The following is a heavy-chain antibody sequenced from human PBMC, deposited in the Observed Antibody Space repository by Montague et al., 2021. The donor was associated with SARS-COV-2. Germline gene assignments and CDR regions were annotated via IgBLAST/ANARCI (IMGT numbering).Heavy chain of an antibody. CDR1: GGSISSGSYY. V-gene: IGHV4-61*02. J-gene: IGHJ4*02. CDR3: ARAHSGSWAHLDS. CDR2: IYTSGTT. D-gene: IGHD5-12*01. Sequence: TLSLTCTVSGGSISSGSYYWSWIRQPAGKGLGWIGRIYTSGTTDYSFSLKSRVTISVDTSKNQFSLKLTSVTAADTAVYYCARAHSGSWAHLDSWGQGSLVTVS.